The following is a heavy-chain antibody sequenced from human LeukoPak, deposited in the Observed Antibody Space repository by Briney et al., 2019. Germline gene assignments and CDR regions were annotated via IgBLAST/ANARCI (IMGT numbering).Heavy chain of an antibody. CDR1: GFTFSSYA. CDR2: ISGSGGST. J-gene: IGHJ6*03. CDR3: AKAYSGYEYYYYYMDV. V-gene: IGHV3-23*01. D-gene: IGHD5-12*01. Sequence: GGSLRLSCAASGFTFSSYAMSWVRQAPGKGLEWVSAISGSGGSTYYADSVKGRFTISRDNSKNTLYLQMNSLRAEDTAVYYCAKAYSGYEYYYYYMDVWGEGTTVTVSS.